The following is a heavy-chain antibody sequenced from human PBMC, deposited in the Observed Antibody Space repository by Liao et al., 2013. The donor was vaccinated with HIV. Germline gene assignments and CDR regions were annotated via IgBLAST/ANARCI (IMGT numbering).Heavy chain of an antibody. CDR2: INHSGST. CDR1: GGSFSGYY. CDR3: ARDILTGYFWDDAFDI. V-gene: IGHV4-34*01. D-gene: IGHD3-9*01. Sequence: QVQLQQWGAGLLKPSETLSLTCAVYGGSFSGYYWSWIRQPPGKGLEWIGEINHSGSTNYNPSLKSRVTISVDTSKNQFSLKLSSVTAADTAVYYCARDILTGYFWDDAFDIWGQGTMVTVSS. J-gene: IGHJ3*02.